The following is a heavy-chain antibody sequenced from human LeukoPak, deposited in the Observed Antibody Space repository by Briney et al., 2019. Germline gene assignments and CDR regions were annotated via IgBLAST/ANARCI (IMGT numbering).Heavy chain of an antibody. CDR2: ISYSGST. Sequence: SETLSLTCTVSGDSISSYYWSWIRQPPGKGLEWIGYISYSGSTNYNPSLRSRVTISVDTSKNQFSLKLSSVTAADTAVYYCARLPLYGSGSLTFDPWGQGTLVTVSS. CDR3: ARLPLYGSGSLTFDP. J-gene: IGHJ5*02. V-gene: IGHV4-59*08. D-gene: IGHD3-10*01. CDR1: GDSISSYY.